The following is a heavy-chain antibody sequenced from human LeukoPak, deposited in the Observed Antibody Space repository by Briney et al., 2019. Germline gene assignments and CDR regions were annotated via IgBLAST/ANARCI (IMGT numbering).Heavy chain of an antibody. D-gene: IGHD4-17*01. Sequence: PGGSLRLSCAASGFTFSSYWMSWVRQAPGKGLEWVANIKQDGSEKYYVDSVKGRRTISRDNAKNSLYLQMNSLRAEDTAVYYCARTVDDYGAPGSFDIWGQGTMVTVSS. CDR3: ARTVDDYGAPGSFDI. V-gene: IGHV3-7*01. J-gene: IGHJ3*02. CDR2: IKQDGSEK. CDR1: GFTFSSYW.